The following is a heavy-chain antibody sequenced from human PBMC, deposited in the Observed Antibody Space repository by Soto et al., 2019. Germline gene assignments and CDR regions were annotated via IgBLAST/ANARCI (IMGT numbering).Heavy chain of an antibody. CDR1: GFTFSNYA. CDR3: ARDNFDY. V-gene: IGHV3-48*02. CDR2: ISFGSSSI. J-gene: IGHJ4*02. Sequence: EVQMVESGGGLVQPGRSMRLSCIASGFTFSNYAMNWVRQGPGKGLEWVSYISFGSSSIYYGDSVKGRFTISRDNAKNSVYLQMNSLKDEDTGMYYCARDNFDYWGQGTLVTVSS.